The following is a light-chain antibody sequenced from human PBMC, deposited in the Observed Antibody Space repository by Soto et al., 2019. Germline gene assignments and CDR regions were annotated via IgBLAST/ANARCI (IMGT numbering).Light chain of an antibody. V-gene: IGLV2-14*01. CDR1: SSDVGGYKY. J-gene: IGLJ2*01. CDR3: SSYSSGSTLLL. Sequence: QSVLTQPASVSGSPGQSITISCTGTSSDVGGYKYVSWYQQYPGKAPKLMMYEVSNRPSGVSNRFSGSKSGNTASLTISGLQAADEADYYCSSYSSGSTLLLFGGGTKLTVL. CDR2: EVS.